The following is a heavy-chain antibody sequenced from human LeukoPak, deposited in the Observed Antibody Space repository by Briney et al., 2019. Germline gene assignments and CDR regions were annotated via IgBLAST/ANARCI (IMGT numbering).Heavy chain of an antibody. CDR1: GYTFTNYG. V-gene: IGHV1-18*01. CDR2: ISAYNGNT. CDR3: ARVKNGRWLVPHHFDY. J-gene: IGHJ4*02. Sequence: ASVKVSCKASGYTFTNYGISWVRQAPGQGLEWMGWISAYNGNTNYAQKLQGRVTMTTNTSTSTAYMELRSLRSDDTAVYYCARVKNGRWLVPHHFDYWGQGTLVTVSS. D-gene: IGHD6-19*01.